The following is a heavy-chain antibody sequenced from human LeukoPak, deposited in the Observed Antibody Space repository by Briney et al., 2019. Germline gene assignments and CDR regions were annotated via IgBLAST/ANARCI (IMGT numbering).Heavy chain of an antibody. CDR2: ISGSGGST. CDR3: ARVGSTVTTSMGPYYYYYMDV. D-gene: IGHD4-17*01. V-gene: IGHV3-23*01. J-gene: IGHJ6*03. CDR1: GFTFSSYA. Sequence: PGGSLRLSCAASGFTFSSYAMSWVRQAPGKGLEWVSAISGSGGSTYYADSVKGRFAISRDNSKNTLYLQMNSLRAEDTAVYYCARVGSTVTTSMGPYYYYYMDVWGKGTTVTVSS.